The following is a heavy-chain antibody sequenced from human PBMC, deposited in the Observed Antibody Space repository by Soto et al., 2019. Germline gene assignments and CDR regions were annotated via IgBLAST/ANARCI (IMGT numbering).Heavy chain of an antibody. J-gene: IGHJ4*02. CDR3: ARVSSYSSSAYYFDS. CDR1: GGSISSGDYY. V-gene: IGHV4-30-4*01. D-gene: IGHD6-6*01. Sequence: SEPLSLTCTVSGGSISSGDYYCSWIRQPPGKGLEWIGYIYYSGSTYYNPSLKRRVTISVDTSKNQFSLKLSSVTAADTAVYYCARVSSYSSSAYYFDSWGQGTLVTVSS. CDR2: IYYSGST.